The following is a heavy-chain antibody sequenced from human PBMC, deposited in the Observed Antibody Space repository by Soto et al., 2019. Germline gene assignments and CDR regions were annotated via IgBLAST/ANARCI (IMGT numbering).Heavy chain of an antibody. J-gene: IGHJ6*04. CDR2: ISSSSSYI. CDR3: ARTLILDIVVVPTDV. Sequence: PGGSLRLSCAASGFTFSSYSMNWVRQAPGKGLEWVSSISSSSSYIYYADSVKGRFTISRDNAKNSLYLQMNSLRAEDTAVYYCARTLILDIVVVPTDVWGKGTSVTVSS. D-gene: IGHD2-2*01. V-gene: IGHV3-21*01. CDR1: GFTFSSYS.